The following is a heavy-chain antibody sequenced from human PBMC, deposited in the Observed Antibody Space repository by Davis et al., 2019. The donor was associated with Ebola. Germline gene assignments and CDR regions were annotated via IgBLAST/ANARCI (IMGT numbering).Heavy chain of an antibody. D-gene: IGHD6-19*01. J-gene: IGHJ6*02. Sequence: ALVKVSCKASGYTFTGYYMHWVRQAPGQGLEWMGWINPNSGGTNYAQKFQGRVTMTRDTSISTAYMELSRLRSDDTAVYYCARWGLGEQWLVRGYYGMDVWGQGTTVTVSS. CDR2: INPNSGGT. V-gene: IGHV1-2*02. CDR1: GYTFTGYY. CDR3: ARWGLGEQWLVRGYYGMDV.